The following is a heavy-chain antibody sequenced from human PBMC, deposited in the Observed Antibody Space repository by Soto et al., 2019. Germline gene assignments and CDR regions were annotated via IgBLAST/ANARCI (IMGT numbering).Heavy chain of an antibody. CDR3: ARDFGEGGMDV. J-gene: IGHJ6*02. D-gene: IGHD3-10*01. V-gene: IGHV4-59*01. CDR1: GGSISRYY. CDR2: IYYSGST. Sequence: PSHPLSHTCTVSGGSISRYYWSWIRQPPGKGLEWIGYIYYSGSTNYNPSLKSRVTISVDTSKNQFSLRLSSVTAADTAVYYCARDFGEGGMDVWGQGTTVTVSS.